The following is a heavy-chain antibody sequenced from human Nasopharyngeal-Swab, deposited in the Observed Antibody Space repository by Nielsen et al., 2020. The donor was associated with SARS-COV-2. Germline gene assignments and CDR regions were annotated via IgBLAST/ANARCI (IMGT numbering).Heavy chain of an antibody. CDR3: ARRAARDGYNYEVDP. CDR2: IYPGNSDT. Sequence: GESLKISCIGFGYSFANYWIGWVRQMPGKGLEWMGSIYPGNSDTRYSPAFHGRVTISADKSINTAYLQWTSLRASDTAVYYCARRAARDGYNYEVDPWGQGTLVTVLL. CDR1: GYSFANYW. J-gene: IGHJ5*02. D-gene: IGHD5-24*01. V-gene: IGHV5-51*01.